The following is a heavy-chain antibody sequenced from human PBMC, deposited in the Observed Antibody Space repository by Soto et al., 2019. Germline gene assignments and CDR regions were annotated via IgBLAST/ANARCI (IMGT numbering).Heavy chain of an antibody. V-gene: IGHV3-23*01. CDR3: AKGGRFYGSGSYYYCGMDV. Sequence: GGSLRLSCAASGFTFSSYAMSWVRQAPGKGLEWVSAISGSGGSTYYADSVKGRFTISRDNSKNTLYLQMNSLRAEDTAVDYCAKGGRFYGSGSYYYCGMDVWGQGTTVTVSS. CDR1: GFTFSSYA. J-gene: IGHJ6*02. D-gene: IGHD3-10*01. CDR2: ISGSGGST.